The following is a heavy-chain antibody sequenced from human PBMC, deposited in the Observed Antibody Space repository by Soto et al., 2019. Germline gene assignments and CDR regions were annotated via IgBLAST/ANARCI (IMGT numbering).Heavy chain of an antibody. D-gene: IGHD3-16*01. V-gene: IGHV4-34*01. J-gene: IGHJ4*02. Sequence: PSETLSLTCAVYGGSFSGYYWSWIRQPPGKGLEWIGEINHSGSTNYNPSLKSRVTISVDTSKNQFSLKLSSVTAADTAVYYCARGMSKLDYWGQGTLVTVSS. CDR1: GGSFSGYY. CDR3: ARGMSKLDY. CDR2: INHSGST.